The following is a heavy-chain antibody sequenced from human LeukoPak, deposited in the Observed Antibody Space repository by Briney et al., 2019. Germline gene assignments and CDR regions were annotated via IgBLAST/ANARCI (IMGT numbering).Heavy chain of an antibody. CDR2: IHPNSDGT. CDR3: ARGGWRGDCIPFEN. Sequence: ASVKVSCKASGYTFTGHYLHWVRQAPGQGLEWMGWIHPNSDGTSYAQKFQGRVTMTRDTSTSTAYMELTRLMSDDTAVYYCARGGWRGDCIPFENWGQGTLVTVSS. V-gene: IGHV1-2*02. J-gene: IGHJ4*02. D-gene: IGHD2-21*02. CDR1: GYTFTGHY.